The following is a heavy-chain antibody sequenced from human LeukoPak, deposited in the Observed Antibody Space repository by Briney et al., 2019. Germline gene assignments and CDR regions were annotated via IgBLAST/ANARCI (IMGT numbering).Heavy chain of an antibody. CDR1: GLTFSSYS. V-gene: IGHV3-21*01. D-gene: IGHD1-14*01. CDR2: ISSSSSYI. J-gene: IGHJ3*02. Sequence: GGSLRLSCAASGLTFSSYSMNWVRQAPGKGLEWVSSISSSSSYIYYADSVKGRFTISRDNAKNSLYLQMNSLRAEDTAVYYCARTGAHGAFDIWGQGTMVTVSS. CDR3: ARTGAHGAFDI.